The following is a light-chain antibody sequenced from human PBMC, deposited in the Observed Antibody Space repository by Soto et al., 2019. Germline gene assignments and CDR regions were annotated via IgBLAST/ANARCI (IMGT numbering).Light chain of an antibody. CDR1: QRFSSSY. V-gene: IGKV3-20*01. CDR3: QQYGSSPLIT. CDR2: GAX. Sequence: IVLTQSPGTLSLSPGERATLSCRASQRFSSSYLAWYQQKPGQATRLLXXGAXSRGTGIPDRFSGSGSGTDFTLTISRLEPEDFAVYYCQQYGSSPLITFGQGTRLEIK. J-gene: IGKJ5*01.